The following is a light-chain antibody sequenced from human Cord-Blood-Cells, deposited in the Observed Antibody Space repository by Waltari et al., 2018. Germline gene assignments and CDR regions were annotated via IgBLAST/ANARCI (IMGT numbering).Light chain of an antibody. CDR3: QQYGSSLYS. J-gene: IGKJ2*03. Sequence: IVFPPSPGTLTFSPGESATLSCRASQSVSSSYLAWYQQKPGQAPRLLIYGASIRATGIADRFSGSGSGTDFTLTISRLEPEDFAVYYCQQYGSSLYSFGQGTKLEIK. CDR1: QSVSSSY. V-gene: IGKV3-20*01. CDR2: GAS.